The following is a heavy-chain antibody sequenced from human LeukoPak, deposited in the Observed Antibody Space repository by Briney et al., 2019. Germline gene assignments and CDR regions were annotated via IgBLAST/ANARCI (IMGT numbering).Heavy chain of an antibody. CDR1: GYSFSNYW. D-gene: IGHD4-17*01. V-gene: IGHV5-51*01. CDR2: IYPGDSDT. Sequence: GESLKISCKGSGYSFSNYWIGWVRQMPGKGLEWVGIIYPGDSDTRYSPSFQDQVTISADKSISTAYLQWSSLKASDTAMYYCARHYPGGDYFIDYWGQGTLVTVSS. J-gene: IGHJ4*02. CDR3: ARHYPGGDYFIDY.